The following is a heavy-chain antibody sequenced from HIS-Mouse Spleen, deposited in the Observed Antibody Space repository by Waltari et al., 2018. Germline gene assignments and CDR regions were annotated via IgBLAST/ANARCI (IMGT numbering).Heavy chain of an antibody. CDR1: GGSFRGYY. CDR3: ARGTGDSAFDI. CDR2: INHSGST. D-gene: IGHD7-27*01. V-gene: IGHV4-34*01. Sequence: QVQLQQWGAGLLKPSETLSLTCAVYGGSFRGYYWSWIRQPPGKGLEGIGEINHSGSTNYNPSLKSRVTISVDTSKNQFSLKLSSVTAADTAVYYCARGTGDSAFDIWGQGTMVTVSS. J-gene: IGHJ3*02.